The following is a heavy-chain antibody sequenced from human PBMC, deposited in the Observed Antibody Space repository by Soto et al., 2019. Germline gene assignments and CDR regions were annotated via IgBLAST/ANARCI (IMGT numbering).Heavy chain of an antibody. D-gene: IGHD6-19*01. J-gene: IGHJ3*01. Sequence: QVQLVQSGAEVKQPGSSVKVSCKASGGTFSSYTISWVRQAPGQGLEWLGRIIPILGIAKYAQKFQGRVTITAHKSTSTAYMELSSLRSEDTAVYYCASLAVADVAFDLWGQGTMVTFSS. CDR3: ASLAVADVAFDL. CDR2: IIPILGIA. V-gene: IGHV1-69*02. CDR1: GGTFSSYT.